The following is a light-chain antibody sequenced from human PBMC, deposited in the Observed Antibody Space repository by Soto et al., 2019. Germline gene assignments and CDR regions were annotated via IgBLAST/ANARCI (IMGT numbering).Light chain of an antibody. CDR1: SSDVGGHNY. Sequence: QSVLTQPRSVSGSPGQSVTISCTGISSDVGGHNYVSWYQQYPGKAPKLLLSSVSKRPSGVPDRFSGSKSGNTASLTISGLQAEDEADYYCCSYAGSYTYVFGTGTKVTVL. CDR3: CSYAGSYTYV. V-gene: IGLV2-11*01. CDR2: SVS. J-gene: IGLJ1*01.